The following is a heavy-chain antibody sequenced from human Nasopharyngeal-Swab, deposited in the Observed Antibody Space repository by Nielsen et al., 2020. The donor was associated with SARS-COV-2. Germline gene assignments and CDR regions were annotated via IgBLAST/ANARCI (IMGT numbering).Heavy chain of an antibody. Sequence: SETLSLTCTVSGGSISSSSYYWGWIRQPPGKGLEWIGSIYYSGSTYYNPSLKSRVTISVDTSKNQFSLKLSSVTAADTAVYYCARDSEYSSGWFDYRGQGTLVTVSS. CDR1: GGSISSSSYY. CDR3: ARDSEYSSGWFDY. V-gene: IGHV4-39*07. D-gene: IGHD6-19*01. CDR2: IYYSGST. J-gene: IGHJ5*01.